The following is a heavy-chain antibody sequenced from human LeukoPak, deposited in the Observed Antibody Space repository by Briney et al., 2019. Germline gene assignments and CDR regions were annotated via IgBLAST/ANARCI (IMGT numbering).Heavy chain of an antibody. CDR3: ARGKGQYSYGPFVIDY. CDR1: GYTFTGYY. CDR2: INPSGGST. D-gene: IGHD5-18*01. Sequence: ASVKVSCKASGYTFTGYYMHWVRQAPGQGLEWMGIINPSGGSTSYAQKFQGRVTMTRDMSTSTVYIELSSLRSEDTAVYYCARGKGQYSYGPFVIDYWGQGTLVTVSS. V-gene: IGHV1-46*01. J-gene: IGHJ4*02.